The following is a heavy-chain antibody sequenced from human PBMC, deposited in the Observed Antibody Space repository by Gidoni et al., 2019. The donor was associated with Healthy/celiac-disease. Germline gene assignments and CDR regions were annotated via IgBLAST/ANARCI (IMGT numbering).Heavy chain of an antibody. CDR1: GYSFTSYW. V-gene: IGHV5-51*03. J-gene: IGHJ6*02. Sequence: QLVQSGAEVKTPGASLKISCKGSGYSFTSYWICWVRQMPGKGLEWMGIIYPGDSDTRYSPSFQGQVTISADKSISTAYLQWSSLKASDTAMYYCARLPFSAAAGPYYYYYGMDVWGQGTTVTVSS. CDR2: IYPGDSDT. D-gene: IGHD6-13*01. CDR3: ARLPFSAAAGPYYYYYGMDV.